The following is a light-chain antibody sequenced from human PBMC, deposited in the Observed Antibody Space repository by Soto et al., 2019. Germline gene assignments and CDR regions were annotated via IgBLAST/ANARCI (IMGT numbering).Light chain of an antibody. Sequence: QSALTQPASVSGSPGQSITISCTATASDVGVYNYVSWFQRYPGKAPKLMIYDVSNRPSGVSNRFSGSKSGNTASLTLSGLQAEDEADYYYCSYTSTRTLVIFGGGTKVTVL. V-gene: IGLV2-14*01. CDR1: ASDVGVYNY. J-gene: IGLJ2*01. CDR3: CSYTSTRTLVI. CDR2: DVS.